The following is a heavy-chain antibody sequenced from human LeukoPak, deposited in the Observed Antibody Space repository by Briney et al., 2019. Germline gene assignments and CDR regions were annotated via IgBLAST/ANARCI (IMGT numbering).Heavy chain of an antibody. CDR3: ARGYSSSWNYFDY. Sequence: SETLSLTCTVSGGSISLNYWSWIRQPPGKGLEYIGYIYYSGVTNYNPSLKSRVSMSVDTYKNQFSLRLSSVTAADTAVYYCARGYSSSWNYFDYWGQGTLVTVSS. J-gene: IGHJ4*02. CDR1: GGSISLNY. V-gene: IGHV4-59*01. CDR2: IYYSGVT. D-gene: IGHD6-13*01.